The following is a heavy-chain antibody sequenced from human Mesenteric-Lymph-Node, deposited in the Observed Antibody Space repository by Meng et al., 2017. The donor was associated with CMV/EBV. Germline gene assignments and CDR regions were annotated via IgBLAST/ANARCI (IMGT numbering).Heavy chain of an antibody. CDR2: INPNSGVT. CDR3: ARFYCSGDSCVFNYAMDV. Sequence: ASVKVSCKASESTFTDYHVHWVRQAPGQGLEWMGWINPNSGVTNYAQNFQGRLSMTRDTSISTLYMELTRLRSDDTAVYYCARFYCSGDSCVFNYAMDVWGQGTTVTVSS. D-gene: IGHD2-15*01. J-gene: IGHJ6*02. V-gene: IGHV1-2*02. CDR1: ESTFTDYH.